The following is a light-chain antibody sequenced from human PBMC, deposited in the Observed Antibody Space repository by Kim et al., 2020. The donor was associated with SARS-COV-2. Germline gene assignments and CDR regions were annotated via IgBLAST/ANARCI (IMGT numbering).Light chain of an antibody. V-gene: IGLV3-1*01. CDR2: RDI. CDR1: NLGGKY. CDR3: QAWDMRTVV. J-gene: IGLJ2*01. Sequence: SVTPGQAASITCSGDNLGGKYVSWYQQKPGQPPVLVIYRDIKRPSGIPERFSGSNSVNIATLTISGTQAMDEADYYCQAWDMRTVVFGGGTQLTVL.